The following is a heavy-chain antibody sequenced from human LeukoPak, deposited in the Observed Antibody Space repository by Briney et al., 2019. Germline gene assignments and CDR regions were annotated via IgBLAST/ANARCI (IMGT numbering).Heavy chain of an antibody. CDR2: IYYSGST. CDR1: GGSISSYY. V-gene: IGHV4-59*12. D-gene: IGHD2-15*01. J-gene: IGHJ4*02. Sequence: SETLSLTCTVSGGSISSYYWSWIRQPPGKGLEWIGYIYYSGSTNYNPSLKSRVTMSVDTSKNQFSLKLSSVTAADTAVYYCARRSGGSQDYWGQGTLVTVSS. CDR3: ARRSGGSQDY.